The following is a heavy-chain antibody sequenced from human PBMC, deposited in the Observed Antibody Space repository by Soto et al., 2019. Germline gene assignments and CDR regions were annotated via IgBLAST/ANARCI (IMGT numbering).Heavy chain of an antibody. CDR3: ARGGYFDSSNYLAY. CDR2: FNPGNGNT. Sequence: ASVKVSCKASGYTFTSYGINWVRQAPGRGLEWMGWFNPGNGNTKYSQQFQGRVIIDRDTSASTAYMELSSLRSEDTAVYYCARGGYFDSSNYLAYWGLGTLVTVSS. V-gene: IGHV1-3*01. D-gene: IGHD3-22*01. J-gene: IGHJ4*02. CDR1: GYTFTSYG.